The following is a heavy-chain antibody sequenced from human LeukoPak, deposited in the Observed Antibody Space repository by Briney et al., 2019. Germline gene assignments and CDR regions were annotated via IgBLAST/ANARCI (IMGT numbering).Heavy chain of an antibody. CDR2: IYYSGST. CDR1: GASISTYY. J-gene: IGHJ4*02. Sequence: TSETLSLTCTVSGASISTYYWSWIRQPPGKGLEWIGYIYYSGSTNYNPSLKSRVTMSVDTSKNQFSLKLSSVTAADTAVYFCAREMKSGSWGLDYWGQGTLVTVSS. D-gene: IGHD6-13*01. V-gene: IGHV4-59*01. CDR3: AREMKSGSWGLDY.